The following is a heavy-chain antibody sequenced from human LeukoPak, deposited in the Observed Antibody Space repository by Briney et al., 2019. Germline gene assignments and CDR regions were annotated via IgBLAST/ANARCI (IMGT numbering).Heavy chain of an antibody. CDR2: IYSGGST. CDR3: ATLSAGDILVVPAAVDY. J-gene: IGHJ4*02. V-gene: IGHV3-66*01. D-gene: IGHD2-2*01. Sequence: GGSLRLSCAASGFTVSSNYMSWVRQAPGKGLEWVSVIYSGGSTYYADSVKGRFTISRDNSKNSLYLQMNSLRAEDTAVYYCATLSAGDILVVPAAVDYWGQGTLVTVSS. CDR1: GFTVSSNY.